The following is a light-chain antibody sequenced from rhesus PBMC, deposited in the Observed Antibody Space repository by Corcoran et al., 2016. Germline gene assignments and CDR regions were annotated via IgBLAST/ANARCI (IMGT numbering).Light chain of an antibody. CDR3: HQHHSYPLT. CDR2: DAS. CDR1: QGISKY. Sequence: DIQMTQSPSSLSASVGDTVTITFQASQGISKYLAWYQQKPGKAPTLLINDASTLQSGVPSRFSENGYGTDFTLPISSLQPEDFTTYYCHQHHSYPLTFGEGTKVEIK. V-gene: IGKV1-25*01. J-gene: IGKJ4*01.